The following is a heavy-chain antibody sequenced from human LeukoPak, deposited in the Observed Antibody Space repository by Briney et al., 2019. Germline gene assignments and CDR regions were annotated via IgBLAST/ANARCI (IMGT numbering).Heavy chain of an antibody. Sequence: PGGSLRLSCTASGFTFSSNYMRWVRQAPGKGLEWVSVSDSGGSTYYADSVKGRFTISRDNSKNTLYLQMNSLRAEDTAVYYCARSSGRYDSSGYSDYWGQGTLVTVSS. CDR2: SDSGGST. CDR3: ARSSGRYDSSGYSDY. J-gene: IGHJ4*02. CDR1: GFTFSSNY. V-gene: IGHV3-53*01. D-gene: IGHD3-22*01.